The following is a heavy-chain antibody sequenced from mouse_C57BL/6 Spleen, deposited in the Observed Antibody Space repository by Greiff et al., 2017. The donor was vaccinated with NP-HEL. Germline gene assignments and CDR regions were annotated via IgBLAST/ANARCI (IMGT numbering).Heavy chain of an antibody. CDR1: GFTFSDYY. V-gene: IGHV5-16*01. CDR3: ARVSQNDFED. CDR2: INPDGSCT. Sequence: EVQLVESEGGLVQPGSSLKLSCTASGFTFSDYYMAWVRQVPEKGLEWVANINPDGSCTYYQDSLKGRFIISRDNAKNTQYLQMSSLKSEDTATYYCARVSQNDFEDWGQGTTVTVSS. J-gene: IGHJ2*01. D-gene: IGHD2-13*01.